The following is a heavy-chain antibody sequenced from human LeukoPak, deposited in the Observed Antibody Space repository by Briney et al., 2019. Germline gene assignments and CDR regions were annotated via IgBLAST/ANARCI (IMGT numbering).Heavy chain of an antibody. CDR2: IRSKANSYAT. CDR1: GFTVSSNY. Sequence: GGSLRLSCAASGFTVSSNYMSWVRQASGKGLEWVGRIRSKANSYATAYAASVKGRFTISRDDSKNTAYLQMNSLKTEDTAVYYCARSYGSGSYYNPGDVWGKGTTVTVSS. V-gene: IGHV3-73*01. D-gene: IGHD3-10*01. J-gene: IGHJ6*04. CDR3: ARSYGSGSYYNPGDV.